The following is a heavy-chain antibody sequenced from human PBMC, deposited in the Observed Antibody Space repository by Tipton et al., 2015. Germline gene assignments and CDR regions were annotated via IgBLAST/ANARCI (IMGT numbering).Heavy chain of an antibody. Sequence: TLSLTCTVSGGSIGSNHYWGWIRQPPGKGPEWIGSIHHSGITYYKSSHKSRASVSVDTSNNQFSLKVRSVTAADTAVYYCARVDGVAGDFFDSWGQGTLVTVSS. D-gene: IGHD3-3*01. CDR2: IHHSGIT. CDR3: ARVDGVAGDFFDS. V-gene: IGHV4-38-2*02. CDR1: GGSIGSNHY. J-gene: IGHJ4*02.